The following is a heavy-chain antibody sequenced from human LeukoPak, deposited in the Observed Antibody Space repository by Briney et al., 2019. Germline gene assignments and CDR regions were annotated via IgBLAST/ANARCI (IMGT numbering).Heavy chain of an antibody. Sequence: PGGSLRLSCEASGITFSSYDMSWVRQAPGKGLEWISAISDRGKTDYADSVKGRFTISRDNSKNTLYLQLSSLRAEDTAMYYCAKVPTIFGVADSFDMWGQGTFVTVSS. CDR2: ISDRGKT. CDR1: GITFSSYD. V-gene: IGHV3-23*01. D-gene: IGHD3-3*01. J-gene: IGHJ3*02. CDR3: AKVPTIFGVADSFDM.